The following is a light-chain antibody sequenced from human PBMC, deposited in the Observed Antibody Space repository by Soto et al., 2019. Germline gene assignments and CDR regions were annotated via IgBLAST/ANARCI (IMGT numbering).Light chain of an antibody. CDR3: QVWDSSSDHWV. Sequence: SYELTQPPSVSVAPGQTARITCGGNNIGSKSVHWYQQKPGQAPVVVVYDDSDRPSGIPERFSGSNSGNTATLTISRVGVGDEADYHCQVWDSSSDHWVFGGGTKLTVL. V-gene: IGLV3-21*02. CDR2: DDS. CDR1: NIGSKS. J-gene: IGLJ3*02.